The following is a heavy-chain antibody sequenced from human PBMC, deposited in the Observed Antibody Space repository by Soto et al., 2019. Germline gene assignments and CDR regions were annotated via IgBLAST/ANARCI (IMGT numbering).Heavy chain of an antibody. D-gene: IGHD6-19*01. CDR3: ARGGGAVAAY. CDR2: INHSGST. Sequence: QVQLQQWGAGLLKPSETLSLTCAVYGGSFSGYYWSWIRQPPGKGLEWIGEINHSGSTNYNPSLKSRVTISVDTSKNQFALKLSSVTAADTAVYYCARGGGAVAAYWGQGTLVPVSS. CDR1: GGSFSGYY. V-gene: IGHV4-34*01. J-gene: IGHJ4*02.